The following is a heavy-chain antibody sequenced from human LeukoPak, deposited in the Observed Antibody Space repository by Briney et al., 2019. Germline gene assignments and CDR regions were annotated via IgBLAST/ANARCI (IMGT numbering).Heavy chain of an antibody. V-gene: IGHV3-74*01. CDR2: INTDGTVT. CDR1: GFTFSKYW. J-gene: IGHJ4*02. Sequence: GGSLRPSCAASGFTFSKYWTLWVRQAPGKGLESVSRINTDGTVTTYADSVKGRFTVSRDNADNTMFLQMNSVRDEDTAVYYCATKQWLAPPPDSWGQGTPVTVSS. D-gene: IGHD6-19*01. CDR3: ATKQWLAPPPDS.